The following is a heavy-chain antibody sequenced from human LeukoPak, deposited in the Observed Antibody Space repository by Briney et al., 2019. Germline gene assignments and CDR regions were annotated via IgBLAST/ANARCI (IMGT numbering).Heavy chain of an antibody. CDR2: ISSGSSYI. V-gene: IGHV3-21*01. D-gene: IGHD3-16*01. Sequence: GGSLRLSCAASGFTFSSYSMNWVRQAPGKGLEWVSSISSGSSYIYYADSVKGRFTISRDNAKNSLYLQMNSLRAEDTAVYYCAREAAGIMKAFDIWGQGTMVTVSS. J-gene: IGHJ3*02. CDR3: AREAAGIMKAFDI. CDR1: GFTFSSYS.